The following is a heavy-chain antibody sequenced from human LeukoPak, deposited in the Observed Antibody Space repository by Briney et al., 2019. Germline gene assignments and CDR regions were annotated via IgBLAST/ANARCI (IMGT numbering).Heavy chain of an antibody. D-gene: IGHD2-2*01. J-gene: IGHJ6*02. CDR2: IIPILGIA. Sequence: SVKVSCKASGGTFSSYAISWVRQAPGQGLEWMGRIIPILGIANYAQKFQGRVTITADKSTSTAYMELSSLRSEDTAVYYCARELCSSTSCYGDYYYYGMDVWGQGTTITVSS. CDR3: ARELCSSTSCYGDYYYYGMDV. V-gene: IGHV1-69*04. CDR1: GGTFSSYA.